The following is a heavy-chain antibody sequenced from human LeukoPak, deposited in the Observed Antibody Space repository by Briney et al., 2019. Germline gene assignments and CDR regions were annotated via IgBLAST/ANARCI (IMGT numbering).Heavy chain of an antibody. CDR3: AKWGDYDVLTGYYDPDY. CDR1: GFTFSNYA. D-gene: IGHD3-9*01. J-gene: IGHJ4*02. V-gene: IGHV3-23*01. CDR2: ITGSGGIT. Sequence: GGSLRLPCVASGFTFSNYAMSWVRQAPGKGLEWVSAITGSGGITYYADSVKGRFTISRDNSKNTLYLQMNSLRAEDTAVYYCAKWGDYDVLTGYYDPDYWGQGTLVTVSS.